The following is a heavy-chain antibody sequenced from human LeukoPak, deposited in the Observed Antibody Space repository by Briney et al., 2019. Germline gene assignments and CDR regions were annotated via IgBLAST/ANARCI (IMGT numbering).Heavy chain of an antibody. V-gene: IGHV4-59*10. CDR3: ARGYGDYCDY. CDR1: GGSFSGYY. D-gene: IGHD4-17*01. J-gene: IGHJ4*02. Sequence: PSETLSLTCAVYGGSFSGYYWSWIRQPAGKGLEWIGRIYTSGSTNYNPSLKSRVTMSVDTSKNQFSLKLSSVTAADTAVYYCARGYGDYCDYWGQGTLVTVSS. CDR2: IYTSGST.